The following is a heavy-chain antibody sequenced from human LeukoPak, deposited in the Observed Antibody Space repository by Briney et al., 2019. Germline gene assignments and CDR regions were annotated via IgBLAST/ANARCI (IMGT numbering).Heavy chain of an antibody. V-gene: IGHV4-39*01. CDR3: ARRGIVGATRYEGNDY. CDR2: IYYSGST. Sequence: SETLSLTCTVSGVSISSSSYYWGWIRQPPGKGLEWIGSIYYSGSTYYNPSLKSRVTISVDTSKNQFSLKLISVTAADTAVYYCARRGIVGATRYEGNDYWGQGTLVTVSS. D-gene: IGHD1-26*01. J-gene: IGHJ4*02. CDR1: GVSISSSSYY.